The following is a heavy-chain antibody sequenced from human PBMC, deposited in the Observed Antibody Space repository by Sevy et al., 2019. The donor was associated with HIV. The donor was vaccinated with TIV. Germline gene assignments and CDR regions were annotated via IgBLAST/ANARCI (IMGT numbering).Heavy chain of an antibody. CDR2: IYYDGGKK. CDR1: GFTFSDYG. V-gene: IGHV3-33*01. D-gene: IGHD4-4*01. J-gene: IGHJ4*01. CDR3: ARDLGTTSSYFDP. Sequence: GGSLRLSCATSGFTFSDYGFYWVRQAPSKGLEWVALIYYDGGKKDYADSAKGRFTISRDDSENTVYLQMNSLRAEDTAVYYCARDLGTTSSYFDPWGHGTQVTVSP.